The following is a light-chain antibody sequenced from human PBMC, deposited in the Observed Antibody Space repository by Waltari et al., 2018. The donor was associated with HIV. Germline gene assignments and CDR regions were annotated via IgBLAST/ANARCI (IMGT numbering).Light chain of an antibody. CDR2: DAS. CDR1: QSVSSY. Sequence: EIVLTKSPGTLYLSPGERATLSCRASQSVSSYFAWYQQKPGQAPRLLIYDASNRATGIPARFSGSGSGTDFTLTISSLEPEDFAVYYCQHRSNWPLTFGPGTKVDIK. J-gene: IGKJ3*01. V-gene: IGKV3-11*01. CDR3: QHRSNWPLT.